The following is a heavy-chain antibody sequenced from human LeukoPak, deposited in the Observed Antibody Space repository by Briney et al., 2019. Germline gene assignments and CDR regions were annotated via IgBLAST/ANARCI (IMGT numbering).Heavy chain of an antibody. CDR2: INSDGSST. J-gene: IGHJ5*02. CDR3: ARALRAAGTGGDNWYDP. CDR1: GFTFNNYW. Sequence: GGSLRLSCAASGFTFNNYWMHWVRHAPGKGLVGVSRINSDGSSTSYADSVKGRFTISRDNAKNTLYLQMNSLRAEDTAVYYCARALRAAGTGGDNWYDPWGQGTLVTVSS. V-gene: IGHV3-74*01. D-gene: IGHD6-13*01.